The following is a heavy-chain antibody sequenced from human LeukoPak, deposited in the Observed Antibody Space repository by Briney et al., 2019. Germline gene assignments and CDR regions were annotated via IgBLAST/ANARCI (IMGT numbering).Heavy chain of an antibody. J-gene: IGHJ5*02. Sequence: GGSLRLSCAASGFTFSAYWMHWVRQAPGKGLVWVSRIKTDGSRTMYADFLQGRFTISRDTAKNTLFLQMNSLRAEDTAVYYCAREVQVGGALQSWGQGTLVTVSS. V-gene: IGHV3-74*03. CDR3: AREVQVGGALQS. CDR2: IKTDGSRT. CDR1: GFTFSAYW. D-gene: IGHD1-26*01.